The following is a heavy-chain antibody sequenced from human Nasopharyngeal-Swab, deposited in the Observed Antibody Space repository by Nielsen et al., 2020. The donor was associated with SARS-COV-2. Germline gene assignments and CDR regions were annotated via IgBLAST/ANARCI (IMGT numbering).Heavy chain of an antibody. CDR3: ARGRDFSFDS. CDR2: TLYRSKWYN. V-gene: IGHV6-1*01. D-gene: IGHD3-3*01. J-gene: IGHJ4*02. Sequence: QTRSLTRAISGDSVPSHSAGWNWTRQSPSRGLEWLGRTLYRSKWYNDYAESVKSRIAVNPDTSKNQFSLQLNSVTPEDTAVYYCARGRDFSFDSWGQGTLVTASS. CDR1: GDSVPSHSAG.